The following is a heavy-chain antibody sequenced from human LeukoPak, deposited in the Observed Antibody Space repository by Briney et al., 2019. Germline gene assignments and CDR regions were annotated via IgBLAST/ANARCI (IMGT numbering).Heavy chain of an antibody. J-gene: IGHJ4*02. CDR2: ITGSSDST. CDR1: GFTFNNYA. D-gene: IGHD1-14*01. V-gene: IGHV3-23*01. Sequence: GGSLRLSCAASGFTFNNYAMSWVRQAPGPGLECVSLITGSSDSTNYAESVQGRFTTSRENSQSTLYLLMNSRRAEDTALYYCANDSVNHGCVFDSWGQGTLVTVSS. CDR3: ANDSVNHGCVFDS.